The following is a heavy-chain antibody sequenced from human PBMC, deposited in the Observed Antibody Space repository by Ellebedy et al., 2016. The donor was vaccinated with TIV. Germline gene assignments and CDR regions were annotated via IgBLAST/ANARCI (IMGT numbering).Heavy chain of an antibody. CDR3: AKDAKDWGLPDY. D-gene: IGHD7-27*01. J-gene: IGHJ4*02. CDR2: ISWNSGSI. V-gene: IGHV3-9*01. CDR1: GFTFDDYA. Sequence: SLKISXAASGFTFDDYAMHWVRQAPGKGLEWVSGISWNSGSIGYADSVKGRFTISRDNAKNSLYLQMNSLRAEDTALYYCAKDAKDWGLPDYWGQGTLVTVSS.